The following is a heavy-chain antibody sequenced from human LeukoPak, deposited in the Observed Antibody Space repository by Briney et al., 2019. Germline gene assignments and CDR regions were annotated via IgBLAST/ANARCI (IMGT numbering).Heavy chain of an antibody. CDR3: ATQGRDSGCGI. V-gene: IGHV4-31*03. D-gene: IGHD6-19*01. J-gene: IGHJ4*02. CDR2: IYYSGST. CDR1: CVSISSGGYY. Sequence: SQTLSLTCTVSCVSISSGGYYWSWIRQHPGKGLEWIGYIYYSGSTYYSPSLKSRVTISVDTSKNQFSLKLSSVTAADTAVYYCATQGRDSGCGIWGQGTLVSVP.